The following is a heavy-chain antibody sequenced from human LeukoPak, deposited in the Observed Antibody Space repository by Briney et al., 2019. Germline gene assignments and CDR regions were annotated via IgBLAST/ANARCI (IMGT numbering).Heavy chain of an antibody. D-gene: IGHD5-18*01. J-gene: IGHJ4*02. Sequence: GGSLRLSCAASGFTFSSYWMSWVRQAPGKGLEWVTNIKQDGSEKYYVDSVKGRFTISRDNSKNTVYLQMDSLRAEDTAVYYCARDRADGYNYGDYFDNWGQGTLVTVSS. CDR2: IKQDGSEK. V-gene: IGHV3-7*01. CDR3: ARDRADGYNYGDYFDN. CDR1: GFTFSSYW.